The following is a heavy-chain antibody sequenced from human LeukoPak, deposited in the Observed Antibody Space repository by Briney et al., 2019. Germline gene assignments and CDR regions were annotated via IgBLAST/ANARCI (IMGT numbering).Heavy chain of an antibody. CDR1: GGSISSSSYY. V-gene: IGHV4-39*07. CDR3: ARVGWFGDRGYGMDV. J-gene: IGHJ6*02. Sequence: SETLSLTCTVSGGSISSSSYYWGWIRQPPGKGLEWIGSIYYSGSTYYNPSLKSRVTISVDTSKNQFSLKLSSVTAADTAVYYCARVGWFGDRGYGMDVWGQGTTVTVSS. CDR2: IYYSGST. D-gene: IGHD3-10*01.